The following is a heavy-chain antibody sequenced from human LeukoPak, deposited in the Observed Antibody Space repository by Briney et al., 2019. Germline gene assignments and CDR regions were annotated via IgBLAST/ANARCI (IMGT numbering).Heavy chain of an antibody. Sequence: PGRSLRLSCAASRYTFSSYALHWVSQARGKGLEWVAVISYDGSNKYYADSVKGRFTISRDNSKNTLYLQMNSLRAEDTAVYYCARDQAYYYDSSEAFDIWGQGPMVTVSS. D-gene: IGHD3-22*01. V-gene: IGHV3-30-3*01. CDR2: ISYDGSNK. CDR3: ARDQAYYYDSSEAFDI. CDR1: RYTFSSYA. J-gene: IGHJ3*02.